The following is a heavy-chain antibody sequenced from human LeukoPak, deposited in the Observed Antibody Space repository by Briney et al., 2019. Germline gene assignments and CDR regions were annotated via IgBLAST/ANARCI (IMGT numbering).Heavy chain of an antibody. V-gene: IGHV1-46*01. CDR3: ARDHHYDSSGYYSANYYMDV. Sequence: ASVKVSCKASGYTFTCYYMHWVRHAPGQGLEWMGIINPSGGSTSYAQKFQGRVTMTRDMSTSTVYMELSSLRAEDTAVYYCARDHHYDSSGYYSANYYMDVWGKGTTVTVSS. CDR1: GYTFTCYY. J-gene: IGHJ6*03. CDR2: INPSGGST. D-gene: IGHD3-22*01.